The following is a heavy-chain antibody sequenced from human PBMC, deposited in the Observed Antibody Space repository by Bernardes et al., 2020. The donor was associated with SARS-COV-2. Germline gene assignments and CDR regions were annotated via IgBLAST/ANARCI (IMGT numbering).Heavy chain of an antibody. Sequence: GGSLRLSCAASGFTFSSYAMSWVRQAPGKGLEWVSAISGSGGSTYYADSVKGRFTISRDNSKNTLYLQMNSLRAEDTAVYYCAPQTTVTTGVNFDYWGQGTLVTVSS. J-gene: IGHJ4*02. CDR2: ISGSGGST. D-gene: IGHD4-17*01. V-gene: IGHV3-23*01. CDR3: APQTTVTTGVNFDY. CDR1: GFTFSSYA.